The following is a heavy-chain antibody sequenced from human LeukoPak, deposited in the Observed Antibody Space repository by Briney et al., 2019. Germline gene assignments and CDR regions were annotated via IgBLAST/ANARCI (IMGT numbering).Heavy chain of an antibody. V-gene: IGHV4-34*01. D-gene: IGHD3-22*01. CDR1: GGSFSGYY. CDR3: ARADIAAAGHRTGFYDSSGYPHAFDI. CDR2: INHSGST. Sequence: SETLSPTCAVYGGSFSGYYWSWIRQPPGKGLEWIGEINHSGSTNYNPSLKSRVTISVDTSKNQFSLKLSSVTAADTAVYYCARADIAAAGHRTGFYDSSGYPHAFDIWGQGTMVTVSS. J-gene: IGHJ3*02.